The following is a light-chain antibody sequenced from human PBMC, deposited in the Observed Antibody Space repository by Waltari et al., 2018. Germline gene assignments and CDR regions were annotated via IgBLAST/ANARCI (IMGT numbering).Light chain of an antibody. CDR1: NIGIKS. V-gene: IGLV3-21*02. CDR3: QVWDSSSDHQV. CDR2: DDS. Sequence: SYVLTQPPSVSVAPGQTARITCGGNNIGIKSVHWYQQKPSQAPVVGVYDDSDWTPGIPERFSGSNSGNTATLTISGVEAGDEADYYCQVWDSSSDHQVFGGGTKLTVL. J-gene: IGLJ3*02.